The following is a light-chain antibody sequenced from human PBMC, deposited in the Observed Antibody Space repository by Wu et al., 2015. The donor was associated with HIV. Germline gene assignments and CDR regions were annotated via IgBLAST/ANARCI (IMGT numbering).Light chain of an antibody. J-gene: IGKJ1*01. CDR2: RAS. Sequence: DIQMTQSPSTLSASVGDRVTITCRASQSISGWLAWYQQKPGKAPKLLIYRASSLESGVPSRISGSGSGTEFTLTISSLQPDDFATYYCQQYNSYSTWAFVQGTKVEIK. V-gene: IGKV1-5*03. CDR1: QSISGW. CDR3: QQYNSYSTWA.